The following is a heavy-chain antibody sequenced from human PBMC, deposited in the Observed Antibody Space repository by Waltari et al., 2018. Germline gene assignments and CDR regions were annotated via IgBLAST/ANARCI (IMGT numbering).Heavy chain of an antibody. Sequence: EVQLLESGGGLVQPGGSLRLSCAASGFTFSSYAMSWVRQAPGKGLEWVSAISGRCGSTYYADSVKGRFTISRDNSKNTLYLQMNSLIAEDTAVYYCASRRLIDGDYPFGYWGQGTLVTVSS. V-gene: IGHV3-23*01. D-gene: IGHD4-17*01. J-gene: IGHJ4*02. CDR2: ISGRCGST. CDR1: GFTFSSYA. CDR3: ASRRLIDGDYPFGY.